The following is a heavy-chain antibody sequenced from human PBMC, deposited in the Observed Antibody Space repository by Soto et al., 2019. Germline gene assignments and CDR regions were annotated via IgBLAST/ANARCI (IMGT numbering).Heavy chain of an antibody. J-gene: IGHJ4*02. CDR1: GGSFSGYY. D-gene: IGHD6-19*01. CDR2: INHSGST. CDR3: ARGPVRSGYSSGRRYPYDY. Sequence: SETLSLTCAVYGGSFSGYYWSWIRQPPWKGLEWIGEINHSGSTNYNPSLKSRVTISVDTSKNQFSLKLSSVTAADTAVYYCARGPVRSGYSSGRRYPYDYWGQGTLVTVSS. V-gene: IGHV4-34*01.